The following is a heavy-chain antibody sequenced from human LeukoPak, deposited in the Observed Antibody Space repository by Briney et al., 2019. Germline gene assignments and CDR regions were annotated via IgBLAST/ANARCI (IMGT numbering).Heavy chain of an antibody. V-gene: IGHV1-69*05. CDR2: IIPIFGTA. Sequence: SVKVSCKASGGTFSSYAISWVRQAPGQGLEWMGGIIPIFGTANYAQKFQGRVTITTDESTSTAYMELSSLRSEDTAVYYCARDYPPNSGSYSARYNWFDPWGQRTLVTVSS. CDR3: ARDYPPNSGSYSARYNWFDP. J-gene: IGHJ5*02. CDR1: GGTFSSYA. D-gene: IGHD1-26*01.